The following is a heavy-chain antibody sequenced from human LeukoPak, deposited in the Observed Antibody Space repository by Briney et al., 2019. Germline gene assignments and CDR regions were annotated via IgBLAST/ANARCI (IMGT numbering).Heavy chain of an antibody. CDR3: ARRLHVDV. D-gene: IGHD5-12*01. J-gene: IGHJ6*04. CDR1: GYSISSGYY. Sequence: RPSETLSLTCAVSGYSISSGYYWGWIRQPPGKGLEWVSYISAGDSAIYYADSVQGRFTISRDSAKNSLSLQMNSLRAEDTAVYYCARRLHVDVWGKGTTVTVSS. V-gene: IGHV3-11*01. CDR2: ISAGDSAI.